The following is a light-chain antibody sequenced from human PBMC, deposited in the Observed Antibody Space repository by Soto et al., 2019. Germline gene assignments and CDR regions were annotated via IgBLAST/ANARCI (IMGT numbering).Light chain of an antibody. CDR3: QQYTRVPLT. Sequence: DIQMTQSPLFLSASVGDRVTITRRASQGISNSLAWYQQKPGKVPKLLMYGASILLSGVPSRFSGSGSGTEFTLTISRLQPEDFATYYCQQYTRVPLTFGGGTKVDIK. CDR1: QGISNS. V-gene: IGKV1-27*01. CDR2: GAS. J-gene: IGKJ4*01.